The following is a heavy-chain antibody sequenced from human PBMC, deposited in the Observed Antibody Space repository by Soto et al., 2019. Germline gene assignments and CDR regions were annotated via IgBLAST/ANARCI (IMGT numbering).Heavy chain of an antibody. CDR3: ARGDYYDSSGYALAAFQH. D-gene: IGHD3-22*01. CDR2: IWYDGSNK. Sequence: VAVIWYDGSNKYYADSVKGRFTISRDNSKNTLYLQMNSLRAEDTAVYYCARGDYYDSSGYALAAFQHWGQGTLVTVSS. V-gene: IGHV3-33*01. J-gene: IGHJ1*01.